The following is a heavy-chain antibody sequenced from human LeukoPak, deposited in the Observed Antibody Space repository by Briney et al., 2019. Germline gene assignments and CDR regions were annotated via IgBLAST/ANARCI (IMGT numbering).Heavy chain of an antibody. CDR2: INHSGST. V-gene: IGHV4-34*01. CDR1: GGSFSGYY. J-gene: IGHJ4*02. CDR3: ARREQQLVNFDY. D-gene: IGHD6-13*01. Sequence: TSETLSLTCAVYGGSFSGYYWSWIRQPPGKGLEWIGEINHSGSTNYNPSLKSRVTISVDTSKNQFSLKLSSVTAADTAVYCCARREQQLVNFDYWGQGTLVTVSS.